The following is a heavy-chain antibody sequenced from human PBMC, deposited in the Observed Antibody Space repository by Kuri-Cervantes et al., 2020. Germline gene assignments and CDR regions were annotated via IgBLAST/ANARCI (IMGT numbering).Heavy chain of an antibody. CDR1: GFTFSSYA. V-gene: IGHV3-30-3*01. J-gene: IGHJ6*02. D-gene: IGHD5-18*01. Sequence: GGSLRLSCAASGFTFSSYAMHWVRQAPGKGLEWVAVISYDGSNKYYADSVKGRFTISRDNSKNTLYLQMNSLRAEDTAVYYCAKDAARGYSYYYYYGMDVWGQGTTVTVSS. CDR2: ISYDGSNK. CDR3: AKDAARGYSYYYYYGMDV.